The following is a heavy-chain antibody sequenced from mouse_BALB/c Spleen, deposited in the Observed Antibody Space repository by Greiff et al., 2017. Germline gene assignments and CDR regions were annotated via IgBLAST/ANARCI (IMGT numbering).Heavy chain of an antibody. V-gene: IGHV5-6*02. CDR2: ISSGGSYT. CDR3: ARQRDYDG. CDR1: GFTFSSYG. D-gene: IGHD2-4*01. J-gene: IGHJ2*01. Sequence: DVMLVESGGDLVKPGGSLKLSCAASGFTFSSYGMSWVRQTPDKRLEWVATISSGGSYTYYPDSVKGRFTISRDNAKNTLYLQMSSLKSEDTAMYYCARQRDYDGWGQGTTLTVSS.